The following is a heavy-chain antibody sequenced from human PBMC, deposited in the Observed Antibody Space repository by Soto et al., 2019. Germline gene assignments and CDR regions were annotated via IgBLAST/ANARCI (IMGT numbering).Heavy chain of an antibody. Sequence: ASVKVSCKASGYTFTSYGISWVRQAPGQGLEWMGWISAYNGNTNYAQKLQGRVTMTTDTSTSTAYMELRSLRSDDTAVYYCATASPCTDLNCFDTWGQGTLVTVSS. CDR1: GYTFTSYG. CDR3: ATASPCTDLNCFDT. V-gene: IGHV1-18*01. CDR2: ISAYNGNT. J-gene: IGHJ5*02.